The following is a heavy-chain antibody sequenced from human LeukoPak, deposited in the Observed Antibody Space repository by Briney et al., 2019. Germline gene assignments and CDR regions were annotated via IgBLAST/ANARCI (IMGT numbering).Heavy chain of an antibody. CDR3: ARHGSYYTT. V-gene: IGHV4-39*01. J-gene: IGHJ5*02. Sequence: SETLSLTCTVSGGSISSSSYYWGWIRQPPGKGLEWIGSIYYSGSTYYNPSLKSRVTISVDTSKNQFSLKLSSVAAADTAVYYCARHGSYYTTWGQGTLVTVSS. D-gene: IGHD1-26*01. CDR2: IYYSGST. CDR1: GGSISSSSYY.